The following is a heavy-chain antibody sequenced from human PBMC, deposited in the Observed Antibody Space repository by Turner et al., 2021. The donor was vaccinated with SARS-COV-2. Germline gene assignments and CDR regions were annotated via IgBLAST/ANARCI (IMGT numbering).Heavy chain of an antibody. D-gene: IGHD6-6*01. CDR3: ARDLRYSGSSVGSFYFDY. CDR2: ISRSGSTI. Sequence: QVQLVESGGGLVQPGGSLRLSRAASRFPFSEYYMTWIRQAPGKGLEWVSYISRSGSTIYYADSVKGRFTISRDNAKNSLYLQMNSLRAEDTAVYYCARDLRYSGSSVGSFYFDYWGQGTLVTVSS. J-gene: IGHJ4*02. V-gene: IGHV3-11*01. CDR1: RFPFSEYY.